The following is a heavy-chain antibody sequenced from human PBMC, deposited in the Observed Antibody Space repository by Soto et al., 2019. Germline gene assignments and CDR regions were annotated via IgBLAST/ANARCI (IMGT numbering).Heavy chain of an antibody. Sequence: QLQLQESGSGLVKPSQTLSLTCAVSGGSISSGGYSWSWIRQPPGKGLEWIGYIYHSGSTYYNPSLKSRVTISVDRSKNQFSLKLSSVTAADTAVYFCASLRSGWGIDYWGQGNLVTVSS. D-gene: IGHD6-19*01. CDR2: IYHSGST. CDR3: ASLRSGWGIDY. V-gene: IGHV4-30-2*01. CDR1: GGSISSGGYS. J-gene: IGHJ4*02.